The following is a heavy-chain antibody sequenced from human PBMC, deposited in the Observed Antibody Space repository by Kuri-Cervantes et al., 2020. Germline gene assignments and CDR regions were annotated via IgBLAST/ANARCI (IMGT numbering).Heavy chain of an antibody. CDR2: ISAYNGDT. J-gene: IGHJ5*02. D-gene: IGHD3-10*01. V-gene: IGHV1-18*01. Sequence: ASVKVSCKASGYTFTSYGISWVRQAPGQVLEWMGWISAYNGDTNYAQKLQGRVTMTTDTSTSTAYMDLRSLRSDDTAVYYCAREGGMVRGVKSWFDPWVQGTLVTVSS. CDR1: GYTFTSYG. CDR3: AREGGMVRGVKSWFDP.